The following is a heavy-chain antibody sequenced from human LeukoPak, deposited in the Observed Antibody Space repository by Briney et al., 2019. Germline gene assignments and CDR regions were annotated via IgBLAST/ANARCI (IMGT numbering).Heavy chain of an antibody. CDR3: AREVEAALDC. CDR1: GGSISSYY. J-gene: IGHJ4*02. CDR2: IYTSGST. Sequence: SETLSLTCTVSGGSISSYYYSWIRQPAGKGLEWIGRIYTSGSTNYNPSLQSRITMSVDTFKNQFSLKFNSMTAADTAVYYCAREVEAALDCWGQGTLVTVSS. D-gene: IGHD6-13*01. V-gene: IGHV4-4*07.